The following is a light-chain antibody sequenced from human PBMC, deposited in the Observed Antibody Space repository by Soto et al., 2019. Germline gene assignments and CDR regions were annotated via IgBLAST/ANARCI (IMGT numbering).Light chain of an antibody. J-gene: IGKJ4*01. CDR2: DAS. CDR1: RGIDPY. Sequence: EIVLTQSPATLSWSPGERATLSSRASRGIDPYLAWYQQKRGQAPRLLIYDASNRTTGIPARFSGGGSGTDFTLSISSLETDDFAVYYCQQRSSWPLTFGGGTKVEIK. V-gene: IGKV3-11*01. CDR3: QQRSSWPLT.